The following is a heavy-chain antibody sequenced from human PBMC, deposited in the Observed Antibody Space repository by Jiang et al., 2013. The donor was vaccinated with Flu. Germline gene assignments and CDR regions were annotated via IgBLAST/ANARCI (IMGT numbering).Heavy chain of an antibody. CDR1: GGSFSGYY. CDR3: ARGRGPSYDYIWGSYPRPFDY. CDR2: INHSGST. J-gene: IGHJ4*02. V-gene: IGHV4-34*01. D-gene: IGHD3-16*01. Sequence: VLLKPSETLSLTCAVYGGSFSGYYWSWIRQPPGKGLEWIGEINHSGSTNYNPSLKSRVTISVDTSKNQFSLKLSSVTAADTAVYYCARGRGPSYDYIWGSYPRPFDYWGQGTLVTVSS.